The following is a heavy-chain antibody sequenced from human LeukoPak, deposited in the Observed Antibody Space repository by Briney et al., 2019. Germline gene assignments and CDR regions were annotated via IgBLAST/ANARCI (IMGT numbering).Heavy chain of an antibody. CDR1: GFAFSSYW. CDR3: ANQAYSQFDY. D-gene: IGHD4-11*01. V-gene: IGHV3-7*01. CDR2: ISPDGSAE. J-gene: IGHJ4*02. Sequence: GGSLRLSCVASGFAFSSYWMSWVRQAPGKGLELVANISPDGSAEDYVDSVRGRFAISRDNAKRSLYLQMNSLSPEDTAVYYCANQAYSQFDYWGLGTLVSVSS.